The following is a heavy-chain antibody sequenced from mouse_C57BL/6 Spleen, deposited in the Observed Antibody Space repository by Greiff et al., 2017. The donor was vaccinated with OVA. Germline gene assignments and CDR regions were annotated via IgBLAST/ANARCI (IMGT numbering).Heavy chain of an antibody. V-gene: IGHV14-3*01. CDR3: ARDGIATVVGGGY. CDR1: GFNIKNTY. J-gene: IGHJ2*01. D-gene: IGHD1-1*01. CDR2: IDPANGNT. Sequence: VQLQQSVAELVRPGASVKLSCTASGFNIKNTYMHWVKQRPEQGLEWIGRIDPANGNTKYASKFQGKATITADTSSNTAYLQLSSLTSEDTAIYCCARDGIATVVGGGYWGQGTTLTVSS.